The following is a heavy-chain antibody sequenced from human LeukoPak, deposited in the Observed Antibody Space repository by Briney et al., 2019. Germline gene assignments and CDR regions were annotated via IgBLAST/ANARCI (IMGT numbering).Heavy chain of an antibody. CDR3: ARELYSSSWPAYNWFDP. J-gene: IGHJ5*02. CDR2: IYTSGST. CDR1: GGSISSYY. Sequence: SETLSLTCTVSGGSISSYYWSWIRQPAGKGLEWIGRIYTSGSTNYNPSLKSRVTMSVDTSKNQFSLKLSSATAADTAVYYCARELYSSSWPAYNWFDPWGQGTLVTVSS. D-gene: IGHD6-13*01. V-gene: IGHV4-4*07.